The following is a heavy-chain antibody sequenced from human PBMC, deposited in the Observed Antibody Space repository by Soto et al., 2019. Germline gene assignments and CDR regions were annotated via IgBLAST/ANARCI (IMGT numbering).Heavy chain of an antibody. CDR1: GFTFSSYW. J-gene: IGHJ6*03. V-gene: IGHV3-7*01. Sequence: GGSLRLSCAASGFTFSSYWMSWVRQAPGKGLEWVANIKQDGSEKYYVDSVKGRFTISRDNAKNSLYLQMNSLRAEDTAVYYCARARTTKTRETNYYYMDVWGKGTTVTVSS. D-gene: IGHD2-8*01. CDR3: ARARTTKTRETNYYYMDV. CDR2: IKQDGSEK.